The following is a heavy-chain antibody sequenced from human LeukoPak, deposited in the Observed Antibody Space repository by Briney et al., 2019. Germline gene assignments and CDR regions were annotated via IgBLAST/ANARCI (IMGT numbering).Heavy chain of an antibody. D-gene: IGHD6-13*01. V-gene: IGHV3-9*01. Sequence: GGSLRLSCAASGFTFDDYAMHWVRQAPGKGLEWVSGISWNSGSIGYADSVKGRFTISRDNAKNSLYLQMNCLRAEDTALYYCAKEAAAGYYFDYWGQGTLVTVSS. CDR3: AKEAAAGYYFDY. J-gene: IGHJ4*02. CDR2: ISWNSGSI. CDR1: GFTFDDYA.